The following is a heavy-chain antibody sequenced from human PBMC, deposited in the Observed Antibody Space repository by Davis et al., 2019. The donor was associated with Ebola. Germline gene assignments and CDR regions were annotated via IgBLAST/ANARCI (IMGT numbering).Heavy chain of an antibody. D-gene: IGHD6-13*01. CDR1: GGSISSGGYS. Sequence: MPSETLSLTCAVSGGSISSGGYSWSWLRQPPGKGLEWIGYIYHSGSTYYNPSLKSRVTISVDRSKNQFSLKLSSVTAADMAVYYCARGKPFGSSFWFDPWGQGTLVTVSS. J-gene: IGHJ5*02. V-gene: IGHV4-30-2*01. CDR2: IYHSGST. CDR3: ARGKPFGSSFWFDP.